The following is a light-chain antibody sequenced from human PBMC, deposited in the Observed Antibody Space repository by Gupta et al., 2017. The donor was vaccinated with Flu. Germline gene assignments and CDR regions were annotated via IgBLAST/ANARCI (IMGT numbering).Light chain of an antibody. J-gene: IGKJ1*01. CDR3: QQYENYWT. CDR2: KAA. Sequence: DTQMTQSPSTLSASVGDRVTITCRAGQSINSWLAWYQQKPGKAPKLLIYKAASLESGVPSRFSGSGSGTEFTLTISSLQPDDSANYYCQQYENYWTFGQGTKVEIK. V-gene: IGKV1-5*03. CDR1: QSINSW.